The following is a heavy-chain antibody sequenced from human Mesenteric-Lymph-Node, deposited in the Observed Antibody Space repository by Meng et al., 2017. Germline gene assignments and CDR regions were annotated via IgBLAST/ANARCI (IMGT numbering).Heavy chain of an antibody. V-gene: IGHV1-46*01. CDR2: INPSGGST. D-gene: IGHD1-14*01. J-gene: IGHJ5*02. CDR1: GYTFTSYY. CDR3: ARDLPGGTKGTWLDL. Sequence: QGQWVRFGAEVKKPGASVKVSCKASGYTFTSYYMHWVRQAPGQGLEWMGIINPSGGSTSYAQKFQGRFTMTTDTSTSTAYMELRSLRSDDTAVYYCARDLPGGTKGTWLDLWGQGTLVTVSS.